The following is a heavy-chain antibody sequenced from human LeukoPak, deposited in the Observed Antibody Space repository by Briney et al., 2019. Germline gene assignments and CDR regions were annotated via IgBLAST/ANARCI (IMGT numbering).Heavy chain of an antibody. D-gene: IGHD3-10*01. Sequence: GGSLRLSCAASGFTFSNNWMTWVRQAPGKGLEWVASVKKDASEMYYVDSVKGRFTISRDNAKNSLYLQMSSLRVEDTAVYYCARVGFGEPCFYYYYMDVWGKGTTVTVSS. CDR1: GFTFSNNW. V-gene: IGHV3-7*01. J-gene: IGHJ6*03. CDR2: VKKDASEM. CDR3: ARVGFGEPCFYYYYMDV.